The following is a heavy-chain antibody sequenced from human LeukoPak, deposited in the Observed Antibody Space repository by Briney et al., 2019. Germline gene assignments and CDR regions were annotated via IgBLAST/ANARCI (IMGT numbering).Heavy chain of an antibody. V-gene: IGHV4-34*01. CDR2: INHSGST. Sequence: SETLSLTCAVYGGSFSGYYWSWIRQPPGKGLEWIGEINHSGSTNYNPSLKSRVTISVDTSKNQFSLKLSSVTAADTAVYHCARRFLSDYYFDYWGQGTLVTVSS. J-gene: IGHJ4*02. CDR1: GGSFSGYY. CDR3: ARRFLSDYYFDY. D-gene: IGHD2/OR15-2a*01.